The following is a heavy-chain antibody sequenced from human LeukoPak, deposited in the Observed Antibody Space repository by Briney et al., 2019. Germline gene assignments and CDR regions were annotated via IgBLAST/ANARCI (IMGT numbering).Heavy chain of an antibody. CDR1: GGTFNNYA. J-gene: IGHJ3*02. CDR2: IIPIFGTT. V-gene: IGHV1-69*05. CDR3: ARHGGITIFGGAQPGGAFDI. Sequence: ASVKVSCKASGGTFNNYAISWVRQAPGQGLEWMGGIIPIFGTTKYAQKFQGRVTITTDESTSTAYMDLSSLRSEDTAVYYCARHGGITIFGGAQPGGAFDIWGQGTMVTVSS. D-gene: IGHD3-3*01.